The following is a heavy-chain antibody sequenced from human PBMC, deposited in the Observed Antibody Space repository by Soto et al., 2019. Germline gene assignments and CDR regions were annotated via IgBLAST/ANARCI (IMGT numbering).Heavy chain of an antibody. CDR2: ISYDGSLQ. J-gene: IGHJ4*02. V-gene: IGHV3-30*03. CDR1: GFAFSSYG. CDR3: VSDRGYGHASVPYS. D-gene: IGHD5-18*01. Sequence: QAQLVESGGGVVQPGRSLRLSCAASGFAFSSYGMHWVRQAPGTGLEWVAVISYDGSLQHYADSVKGRFIISRDNSKNMVLLQISSLRAEDTAVHYCVSDRGYGHASVPYSWGQGTLVSVSS.